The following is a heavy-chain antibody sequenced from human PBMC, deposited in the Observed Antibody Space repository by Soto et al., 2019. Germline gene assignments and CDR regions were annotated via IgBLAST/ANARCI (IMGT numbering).Heavy chain of an antibody. CDR3: ARGGGYDFWSGSWYFGY. V-gene: IGHV4-59*01. CDR1: GCSIRSYY. Sequence: SETLSLTCTVSGCSIRSYYWSWIRQPPGKGLEWIGYIYYSGSTNYNPSLKSRVTISVDTSKNQFSLKLSSVTAADTAVYYCARGGGYDFWSGSWYFGYWGQGTLVNGSS. D-gene: IGHD3-3*01. J-gene: IGHJ4*02. CDR2: IYYSGST.